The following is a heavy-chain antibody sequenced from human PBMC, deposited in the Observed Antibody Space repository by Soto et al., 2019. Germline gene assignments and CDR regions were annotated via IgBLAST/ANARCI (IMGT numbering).Heavy chain of an antibody. D-gene: IGHD3-10*01. J-gene: IGHJ4*02. Sequence: GGSLRLSCAASGFTFSSYSMNWVRQAPGKGLEWVSSISSSSSYIYYADSVKGRFTISRDNAKNSLYLQMNSLRAEDTAVYYCARLWFGGDPPFNFDYWGQGTLVTVSS. CDR1: GFTFSSYS. V-gene: IGHV3-21*01. CDR2: ISSSSSYI. CDR3: ARLWFGGDPPFNFDY.